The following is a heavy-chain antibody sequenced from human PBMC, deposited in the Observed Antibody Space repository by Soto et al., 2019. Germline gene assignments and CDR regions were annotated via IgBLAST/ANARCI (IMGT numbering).Heavy chain of an antibody. V-gene: IGHV4-39*01. CDR2: IYYSGTT. Sequence: SETLSLTCTVSGDSITSNSYFWAWIRQPPGKGLEWIGSIYYSGTTYYNPSLKSRVTISVDRSKNQFSLKLSSVTAADMAMYYCASPKTIAAAAGKGWFDPWGQVT. CDR3: ASPKTIAAAAGKGWFDP. J-gene: IGHJ5*02. CDR1: GDSITSNSYF. D-gene: IGHD6-13*01.